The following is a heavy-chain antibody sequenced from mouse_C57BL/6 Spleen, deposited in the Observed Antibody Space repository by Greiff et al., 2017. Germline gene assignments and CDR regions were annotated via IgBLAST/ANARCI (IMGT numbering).Heavy chain of an antibody. V-gene: IGHV1-39*01. D-gene: IGHD2-3*01. CDR3: ARAGGGYYDYAMDY. Sequence: EVKLMESGPELVKPGASVKISCKASGYSFTDYNMNWVKQSNGKSLEWIGVINPNYGTTSYNQKFKGKATLTVDQSSSTAYMQLNSLTSEDSAVYYCARAGGGYYDYAMDYWGQGTSVTVSS. J-gene: IGHJ4*01. CDR2: INPNYGTT. CDR1: GYSFTDYN.